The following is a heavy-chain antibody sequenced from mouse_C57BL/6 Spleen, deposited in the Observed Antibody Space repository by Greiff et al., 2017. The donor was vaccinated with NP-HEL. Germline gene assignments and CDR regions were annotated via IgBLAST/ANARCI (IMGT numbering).Heavy chain of an antibody. V-gene: IGHV2-2*01. CDR2: IWSGGST. Sequence: VQLQQSGPGLVQPSQSLSITCTVSGFSLTSYGVHWVCQSPGKGLEWLGVIWSGGSTDYNDAFISRLSISKDNYKSQGFIKMNSLTADDTAIYYCARNYGNYFDYWGQGTTLTVSS. D-gene: IGHD2-1*01. J-gene: IGHJ2*01. CDR3: ARNYGNYFDY. CDR1: GFSLTSYG.